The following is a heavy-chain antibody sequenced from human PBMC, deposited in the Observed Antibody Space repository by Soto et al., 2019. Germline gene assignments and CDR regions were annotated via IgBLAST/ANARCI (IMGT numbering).Heavy chain of an antibody. Sequence: NPSETLSLTCVVSGGPVSGDDLYWSWIRHLPGKGLEWIANVYHTGTTYYNPSLKSRVSMSVDTSQNQFSLILASVTAADTAVYYCARALVTDYNSRDYHYYYGMDVWGQGTTVTVSS. CDR3: ARALVTDYNSRDYHYYYGMDV. CDR1: GGPVSGDDLY. J-gene: IGHJ6*02. V-gene: IGHV4-31*02. CDR2: VYHTGTT. D-gene: IGHD3-22*01.